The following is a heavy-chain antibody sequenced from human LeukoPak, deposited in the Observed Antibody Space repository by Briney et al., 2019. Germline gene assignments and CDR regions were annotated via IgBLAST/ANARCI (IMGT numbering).Heavy chain of an antibody. J-gene: IGHJ5*02. CDR3: ARRIDSSGYYYGFDP. D-gene: IGHD3-22*01. V-gene: IGHV4-39*01. CDR1: GGSISSSSYY. CDR2: IYYSGST. Sequence: SETLSLPCTVSGGSISSSSYYWGWIRQPPGKGLEWIGSIYYSGSTYYNPSLKSRVTISVDTSKNQFSLKLSSVTAADTAVYYCARRIDSSGYYYGFDPWGQGTLVTVSS.